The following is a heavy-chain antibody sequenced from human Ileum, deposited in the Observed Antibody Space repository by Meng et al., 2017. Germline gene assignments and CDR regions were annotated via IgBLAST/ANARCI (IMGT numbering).Heavy chain of an antibody. CDR2: ISGSGGNT. Sequence: EVHLLESGGGLVQPGGSLRLSCAASGFMFSDYTLTWVRQAPGKGLEWVSGISGSGGNTYYADSVRGRFTISRDNPKNTVSLRMNSLTAEDTAVYYCAKPAGGGWGQGTLVTVSS. CDR1: GFMFSDYT. J-gene: IGHJ4*02. V-gene: IGHV3-23*01. CDR3: AKPAGGG. D-gene: IGHD3-16*01.